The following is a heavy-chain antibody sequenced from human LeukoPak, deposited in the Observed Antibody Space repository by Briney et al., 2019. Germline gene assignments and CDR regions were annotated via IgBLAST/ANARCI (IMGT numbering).Heavy chain of an antibody. V-gene: IGHV1-18*01. Sequence: ASAKVSCKASGYTFTSYGVSWVRQAPGQGLEWMGWISSYNGNTNYAQKLQGRVTMTTDTSTSIAYMELRSLRSDDTAVYYCAREPEGHFDYWGQGTLVTVSS. J-gene: IGHJ4*02. CDR2: ISSYNGNT. CDR1: GYTFTSYG. CDR3: AREPEGHFDY.